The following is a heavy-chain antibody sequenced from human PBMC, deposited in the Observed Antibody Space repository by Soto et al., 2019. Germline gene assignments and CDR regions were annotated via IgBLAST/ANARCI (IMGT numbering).Heavy chain of an antibody. V-gene: IGHV1-46*03. CDR2: INPSGGST. CDR3: ARDRGYYDSRGYHAF. Sequence: ASVKVSCKASGYTFTSYYMHWVRQAPGQGLEWMGIINPSGGSTSYAQKFQGRVTMTRDTSTSTVYMELSSLRSEDTAVYYCARDRGYYDSRGYHAFWGQGTLDTVSS. CDR1: GYTFTSYY. J-gene: IGHJ4*01. D-gene: IGHD3-22*01.